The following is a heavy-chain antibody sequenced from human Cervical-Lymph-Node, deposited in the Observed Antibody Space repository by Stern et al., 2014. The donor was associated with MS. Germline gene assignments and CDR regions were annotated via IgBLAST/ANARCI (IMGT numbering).Heavy chain of an antibody. CDR1: GFTFSHYW. D-gene: IGHD4-17*01. Sequence: VQLVESGGGLVQPGGSLRLSCAGSGFTFSHYWMTWVRQAPGKGLEWVASINKDGSEKYYVDSLKGRFTISRDNAKNSLYLQMTSLRADDTAVYYCASKTTAKNWGQGTLVTVSS. CDR2: INKDGSEK. J-gene: IGHJ4*02. CDR3: ASKTTAKN. V-gene: IGHV3-7*01.